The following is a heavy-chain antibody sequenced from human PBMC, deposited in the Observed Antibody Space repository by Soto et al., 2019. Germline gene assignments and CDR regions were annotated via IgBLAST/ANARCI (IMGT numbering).Heavy chain of an antibody. J-gene: IGHJ6*02. V-gene: IGHV4-31*03. Sequence: PSETLSLTCTVSGGSISSGGYYWSWIRQHPGKGLEWIGYIYYSGSTYYNPSLKSRVTISVDTSKNQFSLKLSSVTAADTAVYYCARVGSGYQYGMDVWGQGTTVTVSS. CDR1: GGSISSGGYY. CDR2: IYYSGST. D-gene: IGHD3-22*01. CDR3: ARVGSGYQYGMDV.